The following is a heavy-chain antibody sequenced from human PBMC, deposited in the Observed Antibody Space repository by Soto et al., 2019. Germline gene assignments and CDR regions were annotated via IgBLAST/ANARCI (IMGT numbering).Heavy chain of an antibody. CDR3: ARELVSGRMDV. V-gene: IGHV4-61*08. CDR2: IYYSGST. Sequence: PSETLSLTCAVSGGSISSGGYSWSWIRQPPGKGLEWIGYIYYSGSTNYNPSLKSRVTISVDTSMNQFSLKLSSVTAADTAVYYCARELVSGRMDVWGQGTTVTVSS. CDR1: GGSISSGGYS. J-gene: IGHJ6*02. D-gene: IGHD1-20*01.